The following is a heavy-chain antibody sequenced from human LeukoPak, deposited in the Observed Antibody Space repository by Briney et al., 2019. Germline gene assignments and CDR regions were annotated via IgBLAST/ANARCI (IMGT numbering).Heavy chain of an antibody. CDR3: ARVGDYALKD. CDR2: IYYSGST. V-gene: IGHV4-59*01. J-gene: IGHJ4*02. D-gene: IGHD3-16*01. Sequence: SETLSLTCTVSGGSFSDYYWSWIRQPPGKGLEWIGYIYYSGSTNYNPSLKSRVTISVDTSKNQFSLKLSSVTAADTAVYYCARVGDYALKDWGQGTLVTVSS. CDR1: GGSFSDYY.